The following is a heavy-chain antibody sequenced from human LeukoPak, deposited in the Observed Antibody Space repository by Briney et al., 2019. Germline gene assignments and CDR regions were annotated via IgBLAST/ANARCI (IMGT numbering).Heavy chain of an antibody. V-gene: IGHV3-9*01. CDR1: GFTFDDYA. J-gene: IGHJ4*02. Sequence: GRSLRLSCAASGFTFDDYAMHWVRQAPGKGLEWVSGISWNSGSIGYADSVKGRFTISRDNAKNSLYLQMNSLRAEDTALYYCAKGAPLYDYGDYFDYWGQGTLVTVSS. D-gene: IGHD4-17*01. CDR3: AKGAPLYDYGDYFDY. CDR2: ISWNSGSI.